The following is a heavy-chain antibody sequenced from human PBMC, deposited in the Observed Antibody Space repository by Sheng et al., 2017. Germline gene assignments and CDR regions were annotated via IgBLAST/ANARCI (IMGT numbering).Heavy chain of an antibody. Sequence: EVQLVESGGGFVQPGRSLRLSCAASGFIFDDFAMHWVRQPPGKGLEWVAGISWTNDDLAYADSVRGRFTISRDSAENSLYLQMDSLRPEDTALYYCARRKWHAYVFDIWGQGTTVAVSS. CDR1: GFIFDDFA. V-gene: IGHV3-9*01. CDR3: ARRKWHAYVFDI. CDR2: ISWTNDDL. D-gene: IGHD2-8*01. J-gene: IGHJ3*02.